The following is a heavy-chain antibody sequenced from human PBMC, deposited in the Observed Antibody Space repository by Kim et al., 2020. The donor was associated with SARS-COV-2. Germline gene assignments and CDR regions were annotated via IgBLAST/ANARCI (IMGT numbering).Heavy chain of an antibody. V-gene: IGHV1-8*01. D-gene: IGHD3-16*02. J-gene: IGHJ6*02. Sequence: ASVKVSCKASGYTFTSYDINWVRQATGQGLEWMGWMNPNSGNTGYAQKFQGRVTMTRNTSISTAYMELSSLRSEDTAVYYCARGPKWFSVWGSYRYYYYGMDVWGQGTTVTVSS. CDR2: MNPNSGNT. CDR1: GYTFTSYD. CDR3: ARGPKWFSVWGSYRYYYYGMDV.